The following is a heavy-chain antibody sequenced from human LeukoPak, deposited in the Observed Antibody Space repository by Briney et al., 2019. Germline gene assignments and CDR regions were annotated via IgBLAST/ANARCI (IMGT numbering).Heavy chain of an antibody. V-gene: IGHV4-34*01. CDR1: GGSFSGYY. D-gene: IGHD3-22*01. CDR2: INHSGST. J-gene: IGHJ4*02. CDR3: AVTYYYDSSGYFDY. Sequence: SETLSLTCAVYGGSFSGYYWSWIRQPPGKGLEWIGEINHSGSTNYNPSLKSRVTISVDTSKNQSSLKLSSVTAADTAVYYCAVTYYYDSSGYFDYWGQGTLVTVSS.